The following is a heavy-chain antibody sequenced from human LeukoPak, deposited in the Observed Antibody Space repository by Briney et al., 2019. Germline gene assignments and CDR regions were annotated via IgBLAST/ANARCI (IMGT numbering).Heavy chain of an antibody. V-gene: IGHV3-23*01. J-gene: IGHJ4*02. CDR2: ISGSGGST. Sequence: PGGSLRLSCAASGFTFSSYGMSWVRQAPGKGLEWVSAISGSGGSTYYADSVKGRFTISRDNSKNTLYLQMNSLRAEDTAVYYCAKDPCSGGSCYSDYWGQGTLVTVSS. D-gene: IGHD2-15*01. CDR3: AKDPCSGGSCYSDY. CDR1: GFTFSSYG.